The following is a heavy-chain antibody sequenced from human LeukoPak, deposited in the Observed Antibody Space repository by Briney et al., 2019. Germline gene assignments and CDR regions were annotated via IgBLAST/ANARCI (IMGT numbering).Heavy chain of an antibody. J-gene: IGHJ4*02. CDR3: ARGPAGARWELLAYYFDY. V-gene: IGHV4-61*01. Sequence: SETLSLTCSVSGGSIGSGTYYWGWVRQPPGKGLEWIGYIYYSGSTNYNPSLKSRVTISVDTSKNQFSLKLSSVTAADTAVYYCARGPAGARWELLAYYFDYWGQGTLVTVSS. CDR2: IYYSGST. CDR1: GGSIGSGTYY. D-gene: IGHD1-26*01.